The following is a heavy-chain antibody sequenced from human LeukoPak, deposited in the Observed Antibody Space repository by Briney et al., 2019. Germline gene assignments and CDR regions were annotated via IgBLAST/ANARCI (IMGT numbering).Heavy chain of an antibody. CDR3: TTAPYDGKDY. CDR1: GFSLSDAW. V-gene: IGHV3-15*01. Sequence: GGSLRLSCAASGFSLSDAWMSWVRQAPGKGLEWVGRIKSKADGGAKDYAAPVKGRFSVSRDDSRNIFYLQMDSLKTEDTAVYYCTTAPYDGKDYWGQGTLVTVSS. CDR2: IKSKADGGAK. J-gene: IGHJ4*02. D-gene: IGHD4-23*01.